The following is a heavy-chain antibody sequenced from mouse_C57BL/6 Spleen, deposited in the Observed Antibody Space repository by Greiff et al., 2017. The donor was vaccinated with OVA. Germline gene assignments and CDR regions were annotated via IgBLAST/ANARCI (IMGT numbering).Heavy chain of an antibody. CDR1: GYTFTSYW. CDR3: ARRDYDYDYWYFDV. J-gene: IGHJ1*03. CDR2: IYPGCGCT. Sequence: VQLQQPGAELVKPGASVKMSCKASGYTFTSYWITWVKQRPGQGLEWIGDIYPGCGCTNYNEKFKSKATLTVDTSSSTDYLQLSSLTSEDSAVYYCARRDYDYDYWYFDVWGTGTTVTVSS. V-gene: IGHV1-55*01. D-gene: IGHD2-4*01.